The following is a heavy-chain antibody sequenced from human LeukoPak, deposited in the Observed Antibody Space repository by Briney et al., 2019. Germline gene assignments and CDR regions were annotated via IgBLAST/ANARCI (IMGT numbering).Heavy chain of an antibody. CDR1: GGSISSGSYY. CDR3: ARDLGWNFDY. CDR2: IYTSGST. V-gene: IGHV4-61*02. Sequence: SQTLSLTCTVSGGSISSGSYYWSWIRQPAGKGLEWIGRIYTSGSTNYNPSLKSRVTISVDKSKNQFSLKLSSVTAADTAVYYCARDLGWNFDYWGQGTLVTVSS. J-gene: IGHJ4*02. D-gene: IGHD5-24*01.